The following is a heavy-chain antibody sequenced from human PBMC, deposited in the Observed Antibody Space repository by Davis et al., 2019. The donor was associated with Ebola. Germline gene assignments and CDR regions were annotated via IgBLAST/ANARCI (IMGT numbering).Heavy chain of an antibody. J-gene: IGHJ4*02. CDR3: AREEAAARPDY. CDR1: GFTFSNYA. Sequence: PGGSLRLSCAASGFTFSNYAMNWVRQAPGKGLEWVSAISGSGDNTYSADSVKGRFTISRDNSKNTLYLQMNSLRAEDTAVYYCAREEAAARPDYWGQGTLVTVSS. D-gene: IGHD6-6*01. V-gene: IGHV3-23*01. CDR2: ISGSGDNT.